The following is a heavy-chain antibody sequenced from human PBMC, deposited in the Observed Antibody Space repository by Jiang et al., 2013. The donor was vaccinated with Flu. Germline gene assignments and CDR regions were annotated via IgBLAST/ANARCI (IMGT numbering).Heavy chain of an antibody. CDR3: AKDSIAVAGWGVDAFDI. D-gene: IGHD6-19*01. CDR1: GFTFSSYA. V-gene: IGHV3-23*04. Sequence: QLVESGGGLVQPGGSLRLSCAASGFTFSSYAMSWVRQAPGKRLEWVSAISGSGGSTYYADSVKGRFTISRDNSKNTLYLQMNSLRAEDTAVYYCAKDSIAVAGWGVDAFDIWGQGTMVTVSS. CDR2: ISGSGGST. J-gene: IGHJ3*02.